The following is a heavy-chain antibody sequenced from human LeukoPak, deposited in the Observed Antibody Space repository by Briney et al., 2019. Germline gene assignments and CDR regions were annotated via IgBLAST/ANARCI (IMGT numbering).Heavy chain of an antibody. V-gene: IGHV5-51*01. D-gene: IGHD3-22*01. CDR3: ARRLYYYDSSGYVSFDY. J-gene: IGHJ4*02. CDR2: IYPGDSDT. Sequence: GESLKISCRGSGYSFTSYWIGWVRQMPGKGLEWMGIIYPGDSDTRYSPSFQGQVTISADKSISTAYLQWSSLKASDTAMYYCARRLYYYDSSGYVSFDYWGQGTLVTVSS. CDR1: GYSFTSYW.